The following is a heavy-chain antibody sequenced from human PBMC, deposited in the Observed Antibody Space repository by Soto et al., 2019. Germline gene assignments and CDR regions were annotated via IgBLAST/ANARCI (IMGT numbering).Heavy chain of an antibody. CDR2: INHTGGT. J-gene: IGHJ5*02. CDR1: GGSVNGYY. V-gene: IGHV4-34*01. D-gene: IGHD3-3*01. CDR3: ATRITVFGLLIPPFDP. Sequence: PSETLSLTCAVYGGSVNGYYCNWSRQPPGKGLEWIGEINHTGGTHYNPSLKSRVTMPVDTSKNQFSLRLSSVTAADTAIYYCATRITVFGLLIPPFDPWGQGTQVTVSS.